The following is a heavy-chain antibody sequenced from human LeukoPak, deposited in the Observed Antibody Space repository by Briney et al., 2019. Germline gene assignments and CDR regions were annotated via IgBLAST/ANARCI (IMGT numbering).Heavy chain of an antibody. D-gene: IGHD3-22*01. Sequence: GGSLRLSCAASGFTFSDYRMNWVRQAPGKGLEWISYISNDLSTIHYAASVKGRFTISRDNAKNSLYLQMNSLRAEDTAVYYCARRAMIVVVPSTDYYGMDVWGQGTTVTVSS. V-gene: IGHV3-48*04. J-gene: IGHJ6*02. CDR2: ISNDLSTI. CDR3: ARRAMIVVVPSTDYYGMDV. CDR1: GFTFSDYR.